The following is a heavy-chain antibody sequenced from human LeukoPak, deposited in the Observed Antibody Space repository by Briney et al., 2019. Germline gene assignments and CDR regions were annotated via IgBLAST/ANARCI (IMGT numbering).Heavy chain of an antibody. V-gene: IGHV3-74*01. CDR2: INSDGGST. J-gene: IGHJ4*02. CDR3: ARDGPITMVRGVLFDY. Sequence: PGGSLRPSCAASGFTFSSFWMHWVRQAPGKGLVWVSRINSDGGSTSYADSVTGRFTISRDNAKNTLYLHMSSLRAEDTAVYYCARDGPITMVRGVLFDYWGQGTLVTVSS. CDR1: GFTFSSFW. D-gene: IGHD3-10*01.